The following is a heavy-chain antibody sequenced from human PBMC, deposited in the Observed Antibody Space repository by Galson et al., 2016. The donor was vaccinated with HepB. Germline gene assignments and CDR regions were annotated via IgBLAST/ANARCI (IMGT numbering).Heavy chain of an antibody. V-gene: IGHV4-61*02. CDR2: IYASGIA. CDR3: AREFTY. Sequence: TLSLTCTVSGGSISSGSYYWSWIRQPAGKGLEWIGRIYASGIAHYNPSLKSRVSMSIDTSKDQVSLKLTSVTAADTAVYYCAREFTYWGPGTLVTVSS. J-gene: IGHJ4*02. CDR1: GGSISSGSYY.